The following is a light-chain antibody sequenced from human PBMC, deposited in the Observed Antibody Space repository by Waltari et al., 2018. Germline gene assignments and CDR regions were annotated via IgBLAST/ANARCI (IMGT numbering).Light chain of an antibody. CDR1: SRDGGGYVY. Sequence: QSALTQPPSASGSPGQSVTISCTGTSRDGGGYVYVPWYQQHPGKAPKGIIYEVDKRPSGVPDRFSGSKAGNTASLTVSGLQADDEADYYCSSYAGSNNLVFGGGTKLTVL. CDR3: SSYAGSNNLV. J-gene: IGLJ2*01. V-gene: IGLV2-8*01. CDR2: EVD.